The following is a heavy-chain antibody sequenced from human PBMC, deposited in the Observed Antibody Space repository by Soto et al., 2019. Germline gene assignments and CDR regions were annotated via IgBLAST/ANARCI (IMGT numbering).Heavy chain of an antibody. J-gene: IGHJ4*02. V-gene: IGHV3-30-3*01. CDR3: ARDDEGGSYCDLGY. CDR1: GFTFSNYI. D-gene: IGHD3-10*01. Sequence: GGSLRLSCAASGFTFSNYIMHWVRQAPGKGLEWVAIILHDGNNKYYADSVKGRFTISRDNSKNTLYLQMNSLRTEDTAIYYCARDDEGGSYCDLGYWGQGILVTVS. CDR2: ILHDGNNK.